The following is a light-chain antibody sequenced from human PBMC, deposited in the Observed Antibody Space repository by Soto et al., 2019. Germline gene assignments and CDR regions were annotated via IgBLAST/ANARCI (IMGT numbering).Light chain of an antibody. CDR1: QGISRY. V-gene: IGKV1-9*01. CDR2: AAS. J-gene: IGKJ3*01. Sequence: DSQMTQSPSSLSSSVSERFTITCRASQGISRYLAWYQQKPGKAPKLLICAASTLQSGVPSRFSGSGSGTDFTLTISRLQPEDFAPYYCQQFNSYPRTFGPGTKVD. CDR3: QQFNSYPRT.